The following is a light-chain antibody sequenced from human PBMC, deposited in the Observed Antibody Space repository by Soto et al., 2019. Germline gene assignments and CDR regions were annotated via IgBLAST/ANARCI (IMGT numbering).Light chain of an antibody. CDR2: EVT. CDR1: SSEVGAYYF. J-gene: IGLJ1*01. CDR3: SSYTRTNTPYV. V-gene: IGLV2-14*01. Sequence: QSALTQPVSVSGSPGQSITISCTASSSEVGAYYFVSWYQHRSGKAPKLILYEVTTRPSGISSRFSGSKSGNTASLTISGLQADDEAYYYCSSYTRTNTPYVFGTGTKVTVL.